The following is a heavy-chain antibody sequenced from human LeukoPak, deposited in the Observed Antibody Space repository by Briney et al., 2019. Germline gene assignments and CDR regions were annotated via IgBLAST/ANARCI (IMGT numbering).Heavy chain of an antibody. CDR3: ARASRYLIDY. CDR2: IYQTGNT. J-gene: IGHJ4*02. D-gene: IGHD3-9*01. CDR1: GGSISSGSYY. Sequence: SETLSLTCTVSGGSISSGSYYWSWIRQSPGKGLEWIGYIYQTGNTYYNPSLESRLTISLDRSKNQFSLELNSVTAADTAVYFCARASRYLIDYWGQGTLVTVSS. V-gene: IGHV4-30-2*06.